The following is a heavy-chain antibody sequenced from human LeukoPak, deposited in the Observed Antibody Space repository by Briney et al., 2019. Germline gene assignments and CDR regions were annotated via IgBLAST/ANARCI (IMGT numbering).Heavy chain of an antibody. V-gene: IGHV4-59*11. D-gene: IGHD3-22*01. Sequence: SETLSLTRTVSGGSISSHYWSWIRQPPGKGLEWIGYIYYSGSTNYNPSLKSRVTISVDTSKNQFSLKLSSVTAADTAVYYCARSYYYDSSGYSYYYYYGMDVWGQGTTVTVSS. CDR1: GGSISSHY. J-gene: IGHJ6*02. CDR3: ARSYYYDSSGYSYYYYYGMDV. CDR2: IYYSGST.